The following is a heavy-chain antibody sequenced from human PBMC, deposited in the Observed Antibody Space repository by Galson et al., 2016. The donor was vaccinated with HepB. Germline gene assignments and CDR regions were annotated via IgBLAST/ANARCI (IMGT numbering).Heavy chain of an antibody. CDR1: GYSFASHG. V-gene: IGHV1-18*01. J-gene: IGHJ5*02. Sequence: SVKVSCKASGYSFASHGINWVRQAPGHGLEWMGWISTYSGITNYAQKFQDRLSITTDTSTSIAYMERSSLISDDTSVYFWARDGTLNSFDPWGQGTLVTVSS. CDR3: ARDGTLNSFDP. CDR2: ISTYSGIT. D-gene: IGHD1-26*01.